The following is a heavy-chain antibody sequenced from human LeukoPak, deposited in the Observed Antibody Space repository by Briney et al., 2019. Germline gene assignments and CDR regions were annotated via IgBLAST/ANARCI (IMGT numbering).Heavy chain of an antibody. J-gene: IGHJ4*02. CDR1: GFTFSTQP. CDR2: SSGNGRST. Sequence: GGSVTLSCSATGFTFSTQPMHWVRQAPGQGLEYVAGSSGNGRSTYYADSVKGRFTISRDNSKNTLYLQMSSLRPEDTAVYYCVNQISGRVYWRQGTLVTVPS. CDR3: VNQISGRVY. D-gene: IGHD6-19*01. V-gene: IGHV3-64D*06.